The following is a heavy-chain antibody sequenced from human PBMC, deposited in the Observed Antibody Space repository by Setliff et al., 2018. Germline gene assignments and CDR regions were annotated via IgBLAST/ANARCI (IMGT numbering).Heavy chain of an antibody. CDR2: IWYDGSQK. CDR1: GFTFSGSA. Sequence: GETLKISCAASGFTFSGSAMHWVRQSPGKGLEWVAVIWYDGSQKYHADSVKGRFTVSRDNSKNTLYLQMNSLRAEGTAVYYCAKDPGDSSGSFEYWGQGTPVTVSS. CDR3: AKDPGDSSGSFEY. V-gene: IGHV3-33*03. J-gene: IGHJ4*02. D-gene: IGHD3-22*01.